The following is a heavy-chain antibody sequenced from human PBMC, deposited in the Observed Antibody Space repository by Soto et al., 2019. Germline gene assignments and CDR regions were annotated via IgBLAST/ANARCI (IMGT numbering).Heavy chain of an antibody. CDR1: GFSLTTRGVG. D-gene: IGHD3-10*01. CDR2: IYWDDDK. Sequence: QITLKASGPTLVKPTQTLTLTCTFSGFSLTTRGVGVGWIRQPPGKALECLALIYWDDDKRYIPSLKSRLSITKDTSNNQVVLTMTNVDPVDTATYYCAHIPNYYQDDWFDPWGQGTLVSVSS. V-gene: IGHV2-5*02. J-gene: IGHJ5*02. CDR3: AHIPNYYQDDWFDP.